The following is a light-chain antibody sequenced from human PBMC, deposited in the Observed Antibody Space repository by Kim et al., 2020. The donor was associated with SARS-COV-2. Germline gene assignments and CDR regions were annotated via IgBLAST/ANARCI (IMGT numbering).Light chain of an antibody. CDR1: NIGSKS. Sequence: YELTQPPSVSVAPGKTARITCGGNNIGSKSVHWYQQKPGQAPVLVIYYDSDRPSGIPERFSGSNSGNTATLTISRVEAGDEADYYCQVWDSSSDHPIFGTGTKVTVL. J-gene: IGLJ1*01. V-gene: IGLV3-21*04. CDR2: YDS. CDR3: QVWDSSSDHPI.